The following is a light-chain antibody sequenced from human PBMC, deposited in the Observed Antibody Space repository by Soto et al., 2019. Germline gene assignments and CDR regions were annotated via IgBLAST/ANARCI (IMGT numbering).Light chain of an antibody. Sequence: EIVMTQSPATLSVSPGERATLSCRASQSVSSNLAWYQQKPGQAPRLLMYGASTRATGNPARFSGSGSGTEFPLTTRSRQSEDFAVYYCQQYNNWRRTFGQGTKLEIK. CDR2: GAS. V-gene: IGKV3-15*01. CDR1: QSVSSN. CDR3: QQYNNWRRT. J-gene: IGKJ2*01.